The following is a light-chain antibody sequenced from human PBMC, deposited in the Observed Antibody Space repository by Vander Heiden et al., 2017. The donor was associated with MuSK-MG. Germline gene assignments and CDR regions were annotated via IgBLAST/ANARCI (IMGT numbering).Light chain of an antibody. Sequence: QTVVTQEPSLTVSLGGTVTLPRPPSTGAVTTFYYANWFQQKPGQAPRSLIYRTSNKRSWTPARFSGSVLGGKAALTLSGVLPEDEADYYCLLYYGGAGIFGGGTKLTVL. CDR1: TGAVTTFYY. J-gene: IGLJ2*01. V-gene: IGLV7-43*01. CDR2: RTS. CDR3: LLYYGGAGI.